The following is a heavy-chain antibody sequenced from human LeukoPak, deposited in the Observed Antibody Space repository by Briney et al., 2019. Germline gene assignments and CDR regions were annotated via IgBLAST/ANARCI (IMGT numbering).Heavy chain of an antibody. CDR2: INSDGSST. D-gene: IGHD3-16*02. J-gene: IGHJ3*02. CDR1: GFTFSSYW. V-gene: IGHV3-74*01. CDR3: AREDDYVWGSYRVDAFDI. Sequence: GGSLRLSCAASGFTFSSYWMHWVCQAPGKGLVWVSRINSDGSSTSYADSVKGRFTISRDNAKNTLYLQMNSLRAEDTAVYYCAREDDYVWGSYRVDAFDIWGQGTMVTVSS.